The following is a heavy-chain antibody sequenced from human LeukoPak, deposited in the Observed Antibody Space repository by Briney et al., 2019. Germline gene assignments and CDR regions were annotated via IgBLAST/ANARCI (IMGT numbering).Heavy chain of an antibody. V-gene: IGHV3-53*01. CDR1: GFIVSGDY. Sequence: GGCLRLSCAASGFIVSGDYMSWVRQAPGKGLEWVAVIYSGGNTYYADSVKGRFTISRDNSKNTLYLQMNSLRAEDTAVYYCARHDWFDPWGQGTRVTVSS. D-gene: IGHD3-3*01. CDR3: ARHDWFDP. CDR2: IYSGGNT. J-gene: IGHJ5*02.